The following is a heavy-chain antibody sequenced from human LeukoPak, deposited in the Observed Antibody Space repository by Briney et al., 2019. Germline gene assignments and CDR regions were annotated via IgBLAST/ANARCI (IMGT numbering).Heavy chain of an antibody. CDR3: ASLYYYDSSGPGGGY. D-gene: IGHD3-22*01. CDR2: IKQDGSEK. V-gene: IGHV3-7*01. J-gene: IGHJ4*02. CDR1: GFTFSSYW. Sequence: GGSLRLSCAASGFTFSSYWMSWVRQAPGKGLEWVANIKQDGSEKYYVDSVKGRFTISRDNAKNSLYLQMNSLRAEDTAVYYCASLYYYDSSGPGGGYWGQGTLVTASS.